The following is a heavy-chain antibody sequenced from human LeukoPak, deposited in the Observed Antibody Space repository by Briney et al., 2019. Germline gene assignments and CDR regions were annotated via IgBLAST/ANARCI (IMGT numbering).Heavy chain of an antibody. Sequence: PSETLSLTCTVSGGSISSSSYYWGWIRQPPGKGPEWIGSIYYSGSTNYNPSLKSRVTISVDTSKNQFSLKLSSVTAADTAVYYCARVPPFGEKGYDAFDIWGQGTMVTVSS. J-gene: IGHJ3*02. CDR1: GGSISSSSYY. CDR2: IYYSGST. D-gene: IGHD3-10*01. CDR3: ARVPPFGEKGYDAFDI. V-gene: IGHV4-39*07.